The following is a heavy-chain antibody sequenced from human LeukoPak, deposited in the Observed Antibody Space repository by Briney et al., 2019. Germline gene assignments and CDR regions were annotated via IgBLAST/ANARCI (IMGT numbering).Heavy chain of an antibody. V-gene: IGHV3-15*01. D-gene: IGHD4-23*01. CDR3: TTDRAPGGNSDY. J-gene: IGHJ4*02. CDR2: IKSKTDGGTT. Sequence: GGSLRLSCAASGFTFSDFSMNWVRQAPGKGLEWVGRIKSKTDGGTTDYAAPVKGRFTISRDDSKNTLYLQMNSLKTEDTAVYYCTTDRAPGGNSDYWGQGTLVTVSS. CDR1: GFTFSDFS.